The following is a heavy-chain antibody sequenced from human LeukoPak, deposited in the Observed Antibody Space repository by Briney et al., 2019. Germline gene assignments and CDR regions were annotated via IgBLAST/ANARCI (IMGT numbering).Heavy chain of an antibody. Sequence: SETLSLTCAVYGGSFSGYYWSCIRQPPGKGLEWIGEIYHSGSTNYNPSLKSRVTISVDTSKNQFSLKLSSVTAADTAVYYCARRPSTKRPFGVVLEYFDYWGQGTLVTVSS. CDR2: IYHSGST. D-gene: IGHD3-3*01. CDR3: ARRPSTKRPFGVVLEYFDY. CDR1: GGSFSGYY. J-gene: IGHJ4*02. V-gene: IGHV4-34*01.